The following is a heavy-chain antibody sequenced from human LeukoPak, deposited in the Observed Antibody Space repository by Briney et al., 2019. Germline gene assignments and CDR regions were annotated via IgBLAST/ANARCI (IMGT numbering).Heavy chain of an antibody. V-gene: IGHV3-15*01. CDR3: TTASSPTATTDDAFDI. CDR1: GFTFSNAW. J-gene: IGHJ3*02. CDR2: IKSKTDGGTT. D-gene: IGHD4-17*01. Sequence: GGSLRLSCAASGFTFSNAWMSWVRQAPGKGLEWVGRIKSKTDGGTTDYAAPVKGRFTISRDDSKNTLYLQMNSLKTEDTAVYYCTTASSPTATTDDAFDIWGQGTMVTVSS.